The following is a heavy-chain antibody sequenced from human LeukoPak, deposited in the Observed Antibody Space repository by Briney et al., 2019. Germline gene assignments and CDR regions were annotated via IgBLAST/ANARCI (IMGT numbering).Heavy chain of an antibody. CDR1: GGSFSGYY. CDR2: IYYSGST. D-gene: IGHD5-18*01. CDR3: ARDVVYSYGYLYYYYYMDV. J-gene: IGHJ6*03. V-gene: IGHV4-34*01. Sequence: SETLSLTCAVYGGSFSGYYWSWIRQPPGKGLEWIGSIYYSGSTHYNPSLKSRVTISVDTSKNQFSLKLSSVTAADTAVYYCARDVVYSYGYLYYYYYMDVWGKGTTVTVSS.